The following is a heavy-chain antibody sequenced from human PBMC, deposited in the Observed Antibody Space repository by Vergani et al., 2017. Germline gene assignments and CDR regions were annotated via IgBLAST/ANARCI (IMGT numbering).Heavy chain of an antibody. D-gene: IGHD2-2*01. CDR2: INHSGST. CDR3: ARLGKDIVVVPAAFQGSNYYYYYYMDV. V-gene: IGHV4-34*01. J-gene: IGHJ6*03. Sequence: QVQLQQWGAGLLKPSETLSLTCAVYGGSFSGYYWSWIRQPPGKGLEWIGEINHSGSTNYNPSLKSRVTMSVDTSKNQFSLKLSSVTAADTAVYYCARLGKDIVVVPAAFQGSNYYYYYYMDVWGKGTTVTVSS. CDR1: GGSFSGYY.